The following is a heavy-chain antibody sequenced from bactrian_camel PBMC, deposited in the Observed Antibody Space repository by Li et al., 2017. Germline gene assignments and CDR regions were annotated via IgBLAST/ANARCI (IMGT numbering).Heavy chain of an antibody. CDR1: GFTFSVTA. CDR3: AAGYPDITTMIYFGK. J-gene: IGHJ4*01. V-gene: IGHV3S40*01. Sequence: LSCAASGFTFSVTAMIWVRQAPGKGLEWLSTINSDGTTYYADSVKGRFTTSKDGAKNTLCLRMNDVRTEDTAVYYCAAGYPDITTMIYFGKWGQGTQVTVS. CDR2: INSDGTT. D-gene: IGHD4*01.